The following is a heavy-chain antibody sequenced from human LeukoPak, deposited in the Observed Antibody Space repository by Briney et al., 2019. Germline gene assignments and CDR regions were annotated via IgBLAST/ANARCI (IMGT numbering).Heavy chain of an antibody. CDR1: GGSFSGHY. D-gene: IGHD6-19*01. J-gene: IGHJ2*01. CDR2: IYWSGIT. CDR3: ARMSGVGFSSPSGDV. V-gene: IGHV4-34*01. Sequence: SETLSLTCGVSGGSFSGHYWSWIRQPPGKGLEYIGSIYWSGITYYNPSLKSRLTISIDTSNNKFSLKLSSVTAADTAVYYCARMSGVGFSSPSGDVWGRGTLVTVSS.